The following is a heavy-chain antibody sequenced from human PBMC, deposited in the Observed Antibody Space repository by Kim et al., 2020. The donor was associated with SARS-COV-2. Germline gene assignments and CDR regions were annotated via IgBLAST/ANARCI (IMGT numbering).Heavy chain of an antibody. CDR3: ARVKYYYDSSGYYMDY. V-gene: IGHV1-18*01. J-gene: IGHJ4*02. D-gene: IGHD3-22*01. Sequence: QKLQGRVTMTTDTSTSTAYMELRSLRSDDTAVYYCARVKYYYDSSGYYMDYWGQGTLVTVSS.